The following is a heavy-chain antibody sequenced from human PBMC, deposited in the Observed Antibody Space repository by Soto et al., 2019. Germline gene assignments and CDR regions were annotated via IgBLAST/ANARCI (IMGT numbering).Heavy chain of an antibody. Sequence: QVQLVQSGAEVKKPGASVKVSCKASGYTFTSYDISWVRQAPGQGLEGMGWISTYNGNTNYAQKLQGRVTMTTDTSTRPAYLEMRSLRSDDTAVYYCARGMGQPLDYWGQGNLVTVSS. J-gene: IGHJ4*02. D-gene: IGHD3-16*01. CDR2: ISTYNGNT. CDR1: GYTFTSYD. CDR3: ARGMGQPLDY. V-gene: IGHV1-18*01.